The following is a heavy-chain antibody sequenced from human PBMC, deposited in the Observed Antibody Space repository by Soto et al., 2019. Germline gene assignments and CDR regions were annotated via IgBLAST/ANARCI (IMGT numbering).Heavy chain of an antibody. J-gene: IGHJ3*02. CDR1: GGSISSCGYY. CDR3: ASIMITFGGVPDLAFDI. CDR2: IYYSGST. Sequence: SETLSLTCTVSGGSISSCGYYWSWIRQHPGKGLEWIGYIYYSGSTYYNPSLKSRVTISVDTSKNQFSLKLSSVTAADTAVYYCASIMITFGGVPDLAFDIWGQGTMVTVSS. V-gene: IGHV4-31*03. D-gene: IGHD3-16*01.